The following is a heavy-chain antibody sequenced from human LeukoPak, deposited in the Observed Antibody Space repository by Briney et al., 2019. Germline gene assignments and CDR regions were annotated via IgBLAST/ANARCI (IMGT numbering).Heavy chain of an antibody. CDR1: GGTISSYY. Sequence: SETLSLTCTVSGGTISSYYWSWISQPPGKGLEWIGYIYYSGSTNYNPSLKSRVTISVDTSKNQFSLKMSSVTAADTAVYYCARDFWSSNGVKDYFYYMDVWGKGTTLTVS. V-gene: IGHV4-59*01. J-gene: IGHJ6*03. CDR3: ARDFWSSNGVKDYFYYMDV. D-gene: IGHD3-3*01. CDR2: IYYSGST.